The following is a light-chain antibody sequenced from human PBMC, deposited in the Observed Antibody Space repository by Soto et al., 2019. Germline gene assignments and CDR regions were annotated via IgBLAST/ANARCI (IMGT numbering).Light chain of an antibody. V-gene: IGKV3-15*01. J-gene: IGKJ3*01. CDR3: QQYNNWPPWT. CDR2: GAS. CDR1: QSVSSN. Sequence: EIVMTQSPATLSVSPGERATLSCRASQSVSSNLAWYQQKPGQAPRLLIYGASTRATGIPARFSGSGSGTEFTLTISSLQSEDLAVYYCQQYNNWPPWTFGPGTKVYIK.